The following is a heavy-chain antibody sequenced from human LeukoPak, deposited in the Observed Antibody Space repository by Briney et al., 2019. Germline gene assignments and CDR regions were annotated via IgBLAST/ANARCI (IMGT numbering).Heavy chain of an antibody. CDR2: IYTRGST. V-gene: IGHV4-4*07. J-gene: IGHJ5*02. Sequence: SETLSLTCTVSGGSISSYYWSWIRQPAGKGLEWIGRIYTRGSTNYNPSLKSRVTMSVDTSKNQFSLKLSSVTAADTAVYYCARDWGCSSTSCYRVGNWFDPWGQGTLVTVSS. CDR1: GGSISSYY. CDR3: ARDWGCSSTSCYRVGNWFDP. D-gene: IGHD2-2*01.